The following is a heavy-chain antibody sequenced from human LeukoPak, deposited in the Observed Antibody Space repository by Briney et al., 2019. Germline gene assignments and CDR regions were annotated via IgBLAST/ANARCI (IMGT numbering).Heavy chain of an antibody. J-gene: IGHJ4*02. CDR2: ISVYRGNT. CDR3: ARDPDGAMDFDY. V-gene: IGHV1-18*01. CDR1: GYTFSTYG. D-gene: IGHD5-24*01. Sequence: ASVKVSCKASGYTFSTYGISWVRQAPGQGLEWMGWISVYRGNTNYAQNFQGRVAMTTDTSTSTAYMELRSLRSDDTAMYYCARDPDGAMDFDYWGQGTLVTVSS.